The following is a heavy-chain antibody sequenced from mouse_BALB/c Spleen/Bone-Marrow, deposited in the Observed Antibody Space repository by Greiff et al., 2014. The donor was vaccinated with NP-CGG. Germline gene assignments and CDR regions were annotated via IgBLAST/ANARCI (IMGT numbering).Heavy chain of an antibody. CDR3: ARWEYYAMDY. Sequence: EVQLQQSGAELVKPGDSVKLTCTASGFNIKDTYMHWVKQRPEQGLEWIGRIDPANGNTKYDPKFQGKATITADTSSNTAYLQLSSLTSEDTAVYYCARWEYYAMDYWGQGTSVTVSS. J-gene: IGHJ4*01. V-gene: IGHV14-3*02. CDR1: GFNIKDTY. D-gene: IGHD4-1*01. CDR2: IDPANGNT.